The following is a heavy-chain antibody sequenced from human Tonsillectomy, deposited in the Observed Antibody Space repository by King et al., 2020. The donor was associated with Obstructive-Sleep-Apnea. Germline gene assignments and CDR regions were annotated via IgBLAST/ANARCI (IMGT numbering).Heavy chain of an antibody. V-gene: IGHV3-23*04. D-gene: IGHD5-18*01. Sequence: VQLVESGGGLVQPGGSLRLSCAASGFTFSSYAMSWVRQAPGKGLEWVSAISVSGGSAYYADSVKGRFTISRDNSKNTLYLKMNSLRAVDTAVYYVSKAQTQGVATAMHDLFYHFAMAVWGHGTTVTVSS. CDR1: GFTFSSYA. J-gene: IGHJ6*02. CDR2: ISVSGGSA. CDR3: SKAQTQGVATAMHDLFYHFAMAV.